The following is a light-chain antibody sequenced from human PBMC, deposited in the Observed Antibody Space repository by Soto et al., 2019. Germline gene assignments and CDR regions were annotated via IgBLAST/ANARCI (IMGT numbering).Light chain of an antibody. V-gene: IGKV3-20*01. CDR3: RHYINSQWP. Sequence: EIVLTQSPGTLSLSPGESATLSCRPSQSVSSTYLDWYQQKPGQPPRLLIYAASSRATGIPDRFSGGASATDFTRTISRLEPEDFAVYYCRHYINSQWPFGQGTKVEIQ. CDR1: QSVSSTY. CDR2: AAS. J-gene: IGKJ1*01.